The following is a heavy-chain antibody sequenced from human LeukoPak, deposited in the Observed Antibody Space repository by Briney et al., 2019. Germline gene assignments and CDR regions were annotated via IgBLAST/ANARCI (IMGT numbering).Heavy chain of an antibody. J-gene: IGHJ4*02. CDR1: GGSISSSSYY. V-gene: IGHV4-39*01. CDR3: ATGNLARGAYYYDRKFDY. D-gene: IGHD3-22*01. Sequence: SETLSLTCTVSGGSISSSSYYWGWIRQPPGKGLEWIGSIYYSGSTYYNPSLKSRVTISVDTSKNQFSLKLSSETAADTAVYYCATGNLARGAYYYDRKFDYWGQGTLVTVSS. CDR2: IYYSGST.